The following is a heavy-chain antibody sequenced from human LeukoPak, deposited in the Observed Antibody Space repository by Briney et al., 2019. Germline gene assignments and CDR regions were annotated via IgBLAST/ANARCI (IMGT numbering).Heavy chain of an antibody. J-gene: IGHJ4*02. CDR3: ARWGQTSGYYYVDN. CDR1: GFTLSSNW. D-gene: IGHD5-12*01. CDR2: IKQDGSVK. V-gene: IGHV3-7*01. Sequence: GGTLRLSCGASGFTLSSNWMTWVRQAPGRGLEWVASIKQDGSVKYYVDSVKGRFTISRDNARNSLSLQMDSLGVEDTAVYFCARWGQTSGYYYVDNWGQGTLVTVSS.